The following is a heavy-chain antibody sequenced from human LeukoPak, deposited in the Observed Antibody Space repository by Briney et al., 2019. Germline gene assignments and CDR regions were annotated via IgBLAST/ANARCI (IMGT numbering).Heavy chain of an antibody. V-gene: IGHV1-2*02. J-gene: IGHJ5*02. CDR2: IKPNSGGT. Sequence: ASVKVSCKASGYTFTGYYIHWVRQAPGQGLEWMGWIKPNSGGTNYAQKFQGRVTMTRDTSISTAYMELSRLRSEDTAVYYCARDRYYDSSGIEWWFDPWGQGTLVTVSS. CDR1: GYTFTGYY. D-gene: IGHD3-22*01. CDR3: ARDRYYDSSGIEWWFDP.